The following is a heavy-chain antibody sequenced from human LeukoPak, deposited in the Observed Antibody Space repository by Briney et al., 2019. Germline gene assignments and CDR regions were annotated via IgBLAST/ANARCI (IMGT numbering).Heavy chain of an antibody. CDR2: IYPGDTDT. D-gene: IGHD4-17*01. CDR1: GYSFTSYW. Sequence: LGESLKISCKGSGYSFTSYWIGWARQMPGKGLEWMGIIYPGDTDTRHSPSFQGQVSISADKSISTAYLQWSSLKASDAAMYYCARHREPGYGDALRSAFDIWGQGTMVTVSS. CDR3: ARHREPGYGDALRSAFDI. J-gene: IGHJ3*02. V-gene: IGHV5-51*01.